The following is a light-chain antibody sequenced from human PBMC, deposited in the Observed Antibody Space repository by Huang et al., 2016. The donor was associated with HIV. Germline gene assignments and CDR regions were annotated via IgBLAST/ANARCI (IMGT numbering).Light chain of an antibody. V-gene: IGKV4-1*01. Sequence: DIVMTQSPDYLAVSLGERATIDCKSSQSVSYSDNNKNYLAWYQHKPGQPPKLLIYWASVRGSGVPDRFTGSGSGTDFTLTISSLQAEDVAVYYCQQYYTTPTFGAGTKVEIK. CDR3: QQYYTTPT. CDR2: WAS. CDR1: QSVSYSDNNKNY. J-gene: IGKJ4*01.